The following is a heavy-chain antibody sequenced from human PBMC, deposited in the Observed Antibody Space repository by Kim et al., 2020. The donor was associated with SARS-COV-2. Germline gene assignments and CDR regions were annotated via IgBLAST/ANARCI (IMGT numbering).Heavy chain of an antibody. CDR3: ARDLRGFGEDWFDP. Sequence: NPSLKSRVTISVDTSKNQFSLKLSSVTAADTAVYYCARDLRGFGEDWFDPWGQGTLVTVSS. J-gene: IGHJ5*02. D-gene: IGHD3-10*01. V-gene: IGHV4-30-2*04.